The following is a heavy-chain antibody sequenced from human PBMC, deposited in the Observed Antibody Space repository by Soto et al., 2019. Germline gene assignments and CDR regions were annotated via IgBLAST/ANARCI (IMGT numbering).Heavy chain of an antibody. V-gene: IGHV3-23*01. CDR2: ISGSGGST. J-gene: IGHJ6*02. CDR1: GFTFSSYA. D-gene: IGHD3-10*01. CDR3: AKDYYGSGSYQIIYYYYYGMDV. Sequence: GGSLRLSCAASGFTFSSYAMSWVRQAPGKGLEWVSAISGSGGSTYYADSVKGRFTISRDNSKNTLYLQMNSLRAEDTAVYYCAKDYYGSGSYQIIYYYYYGMDVWGQGTTVTVSS.